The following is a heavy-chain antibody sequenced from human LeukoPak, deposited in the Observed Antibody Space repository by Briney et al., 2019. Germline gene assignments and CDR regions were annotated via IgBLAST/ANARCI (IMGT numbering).Heavy chain of an antibody. CDR1: GFTCSDYY. Sequence: GGSLRLSCAASGFTCSDYYMSWIRPAPGNGREWGSYTCSSSSYTNYAHSVKGPFTISTDNAKNSLYLQMTSLRAEDPSVSYCARCTYQPPLWGQGTLLT. V-gene: IGHV3-11*06. CDR3: ARCTYQPPL. D-gene: IGHD2-2*01. J-gene: IGHJ1*01. CDR2: TCSSSSYT.